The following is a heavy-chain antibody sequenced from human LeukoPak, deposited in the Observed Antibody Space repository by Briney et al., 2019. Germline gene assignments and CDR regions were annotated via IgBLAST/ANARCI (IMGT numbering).Heavy chain of an antibody. CDR1: GYTFTNFY. V-gene: IGHV1-46*01. Sequence: ASVKVSCKASGYTFTNFYMHWVRHAPGQGLEWMGIINPSRDSTTYAQKFQGRVTMTRDTSTSTVYMELSSLRSEDTAVYYCARDLSYGDGPLDYWGQGALVTVSS. D-gene: IGHD5-18*01. CDR3: ARDLSYGDGPLDY. J-gene: IGHJ4*02. CDR2: INPSRDST.